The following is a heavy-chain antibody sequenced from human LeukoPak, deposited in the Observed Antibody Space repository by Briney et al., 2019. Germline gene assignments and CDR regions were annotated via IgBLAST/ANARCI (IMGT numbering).Heavy chain of an antibody. D-gene: IGHD1-26*01. V-gene: IGHV1-24*01. CDR3: ATEDFDGIVGPIDSFDV. J-gene: IGHJ3*01. CDR1: KYTLTELS. CDR2: FDPEHGKT. Sequence: GASVKVSCKVSKYTLTELSMHWVRQAPGKGLEWMGGFDPEHGKTVYAQTFQGRVTVTEDTSTGTAYMELRSLRSEDTAVYYCATEDFDGIVGPIDSFDVWGQGTMVTVSS.